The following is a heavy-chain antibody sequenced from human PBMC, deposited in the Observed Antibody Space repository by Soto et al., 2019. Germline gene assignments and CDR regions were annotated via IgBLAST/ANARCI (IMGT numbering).Heavy chain of an antibody. CDR1: SGSISSSNW. V-gene: IGHV4-4*02. CDR3: ATAWENRATLDY. J-gene: IGHJ4*02. CDR2: IYHSGST. Sequence: PSETLSLTCAVSSGSISSSNWWSWVRQPPGKGLEWIGEIYHSGSTNYNPSLKSRVTISVDKSKNQFSLKLSSVTAADTAVYYCATAWENRATLDYWGQGTLVTVSS. D-gene: IGHD1-26*01.